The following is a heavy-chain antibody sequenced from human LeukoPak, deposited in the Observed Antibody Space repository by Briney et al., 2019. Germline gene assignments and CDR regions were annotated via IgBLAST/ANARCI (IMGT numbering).Heavy chain of an antibody. D-gene: IGHD5-12*01. CDR2: ITGSSSTI. V-gene: IGHV3-48*02. CDR1: GFNFRDHW. CDR3: ARSVAHFDY. J-gene: IGHJ4*02. Sequence: GGSLRLSCAVSGFNFRDHWMDWVRQAPGKGLEWVSYITGSSSTIYYADSVKGRFTISRDNAKDSLYLQMNSLRDEDTAVYYCARSVAHFDYWGQGTLVSVSS.